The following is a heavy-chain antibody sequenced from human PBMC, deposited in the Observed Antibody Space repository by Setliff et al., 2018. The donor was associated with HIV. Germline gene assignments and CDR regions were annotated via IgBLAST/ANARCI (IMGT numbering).Heavy chain of an antibody. CDR2: IYSTGST. Sequence: SETLSLTCSVSGGSIRSGSYYWSWIRQPAGKGLEWIGHIYSTGSTRYNPPLESRLAILVDTSRNQFSLKLNSVTAADTAVYYCARAAYSGTYVWEPATDLWGRGTLVTVSS. J-gene: IGHJ2*01. D-gene: IGHD1-26*01. V-gene: IGHV4-61*09. CDR3: ARAAYSGTYVWEPATDL. CDR1: GGSIRSGSYY.